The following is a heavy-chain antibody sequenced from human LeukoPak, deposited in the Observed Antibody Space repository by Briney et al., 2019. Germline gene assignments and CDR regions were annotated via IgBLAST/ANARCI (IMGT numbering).Heavy chain of an antibody. CDR3: TRDYSSSSGRAFGI. J-gene: IGHJ3*02. V-gene: IGHV3-48*01. CDR2: ITTTSSII. Sequence: GGSLRLSCAASGFTFTTYSMNWVRQAPGKGLEWVSYITTTSSIIYYADSVKGRFTISRDNATNSLYLQMNSLRAEDTAVYYCTRDYSSSSGRAFGIWGQGTMVTVSS. CDR1: GFTFTTYS. D-gene: IGHD6-6*01.